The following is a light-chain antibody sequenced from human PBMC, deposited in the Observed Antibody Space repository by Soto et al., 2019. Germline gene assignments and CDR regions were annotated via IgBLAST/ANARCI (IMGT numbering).Light chain of an antibody. CDR3: QQYNVYSWT. Sequence: DIQMTQSPSTLSASVGGRVAITCRASQNINSWLAWYQQKPGKAPKLLIYEASSLEKGVPARFGGSGSGTEFTLTISSLQPDDFATYYCQQYNVYSWTFGQGTKVHIK. CDR1: QNINSW. J-gene: IGKJ1*01. V-gene: IGKV1-5*03. CDR2: EAS.